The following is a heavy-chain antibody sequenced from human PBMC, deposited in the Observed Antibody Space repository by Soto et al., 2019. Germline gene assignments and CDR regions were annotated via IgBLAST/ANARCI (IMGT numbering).Heavy chain of an antibody. Sequence: QVQLQQWGAGLLKPSETLSLTCAVFGVSFSGYYWNWIRQPPGKGLEWIGSINYSGSTNYNPSLKRRVTISVDTSKNQFSLKLSSVTAADTAVYYCARAISSSPSPGLNWFDPWGQGTLVTVSS. CDR3: ARAISSSPSPGLNWFDP. V-gene: IGHV4-34*01. CDR1: GVSFSGYY. D-gene: IGHD6-6*01. CDR2: INYSGST. J-gene: IGHJ5*02.